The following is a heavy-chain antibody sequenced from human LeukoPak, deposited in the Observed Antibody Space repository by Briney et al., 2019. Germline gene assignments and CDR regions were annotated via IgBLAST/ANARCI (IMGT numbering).Heavy chain of an antibody. CDR2: IYHSGST. J-gene: IGHJ4*02. D-gene: IGHD6-19*01. V-gene: IGHV4-38-2*02. CDR1: GYSISSGYY. Sequence: PSETLSLTCTVSGYSISSGYYWGWIRQPPGKGLEWIGSIYHSGSTYYNPSLKSRVTISVDTSKNQFSLKLSSVTAAGTAVYYCARETPVLNSSGCPDYWGQGTLVTVSS. CDR3: ARETPVLNSSGCPDY.